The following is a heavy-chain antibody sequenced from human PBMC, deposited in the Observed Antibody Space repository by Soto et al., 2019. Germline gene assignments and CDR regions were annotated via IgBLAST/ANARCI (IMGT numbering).Heavy chain of an antibody. Sequence: QVQLVQSGAEVRKPGASVKVSCKASGYTFTSSGISWLRQAPGQGLEWMGWISTYNGDTNDAPKFQDRVTMTIDRSTSTAYMERRSLRSDEAAVYYCARAGAAPYYYYAMDVWGQGARVTVSS. V-gene: IGHV1-18*01. CDR2: ISTYNGDT. CDR3: ARAGAAPYYYYAMDV. CDR1: GYTFTSSG. D-gene: IGHD2-15*01. J-gene: IGHJ6*02.